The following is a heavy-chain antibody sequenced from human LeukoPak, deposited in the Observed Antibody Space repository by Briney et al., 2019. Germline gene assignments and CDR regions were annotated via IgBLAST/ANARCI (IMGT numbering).Heavy chain of an antibody. J-gene: IGHJ4*02. CDR2: IYYSGST. V-gene: IGHV4-59*01. D-gene: IGHD3-16*02. CDR3: ASSVWGSYRLEYYFDY. Sequence: SETLSLTCTVSGGSISSYYWSWIRQPPGKGLEWIGYIYYSGSTNYNPSLKSRVTISVDTSKNQFSLKLSSVTAADTAVYYCASSVWGSYRLEYYFDYWGQGTLVTVSS. CDR1: GGSISSYY.